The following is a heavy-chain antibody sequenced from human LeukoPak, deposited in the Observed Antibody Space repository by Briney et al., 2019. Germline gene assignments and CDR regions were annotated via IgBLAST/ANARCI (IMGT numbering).Heavy chain of an antibody. Sequence: PGGSLRLSCAASGFTFSDYYMSWIRQAPGRGLEWVSYISSSGSTIYYADSVKGRFTISRDNAKNSLYLQMNSLRAEDTAVYYCAREAAAALYYFDYWGQGTLVTVSS. CDR2: ISSSGSTI. D-gene: IGHD6-13*01. V-gene: IGHV3-11*01. J-gene: IGHJ4*02. CDR1: GFTFSDYY. CDR3: AREAAAALYYFDY.